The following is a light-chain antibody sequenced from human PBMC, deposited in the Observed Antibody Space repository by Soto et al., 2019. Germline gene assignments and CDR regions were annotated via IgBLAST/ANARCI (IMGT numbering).Light chain of an antibody. CDR3: QSYDSSLSGSV. CDR2: SNS. J-gene: IGLJ3*02. Sequence: QSVLTQPPSVSGAPGQRVTISCTGSSSNIGAAYGVHWYQQLPGTAPKLLIYSNSNRPSGVPDRFSGSKSGTSASLAITGLQAYDETDYYCQSYDSSLSGSVFGGGTKLTVL. V-gene: IGLV1-40*01. CDR1: SSNIGAAYG.